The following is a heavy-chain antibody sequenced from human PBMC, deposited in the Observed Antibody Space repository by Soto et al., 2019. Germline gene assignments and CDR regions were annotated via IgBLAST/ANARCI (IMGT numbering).Heavy chain of an antibody. Sequence: QVQLVHSGAEVKKPGASVKVSCKASGYTFTSYAMHWVRQAPGQRLEWMGWINAGNGNTKYSQKFQGRVTITRDTSASTAYMELSSLRSEDTAVYYCARDGPGQQLVRYWFDPWGQGTLVTVSS. CDR2: INAGNGNT. CDR3: ARDGPGQQLVRYWFDP. J-gene: IGHJ5*02. D-gene: IGHD6-13*01. CDR1: GYTFTSYA. V-gene: IGHV1-3*01.